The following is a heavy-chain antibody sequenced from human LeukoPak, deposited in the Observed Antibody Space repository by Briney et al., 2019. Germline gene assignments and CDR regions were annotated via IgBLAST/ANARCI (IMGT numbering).Heavy chain of an antibody. CDR2: ISGRFITT. CDR1: GFTFNNYA. D-gene: IGHD6-19*01. CDR3: AKDFTVAGDY. V-gene: IGHV3-23*01. Sequence: GGSLRLSCAASGFTFNNYAMTWVRQAPGKGLEWVSTISGRFITTYYADSVKGRFTISRDNSKNTLYLQMNSLRAEDTAVYYCAKDFTVAGDYWGQGTLVTVSS. J-gene: IGHJ4*02.